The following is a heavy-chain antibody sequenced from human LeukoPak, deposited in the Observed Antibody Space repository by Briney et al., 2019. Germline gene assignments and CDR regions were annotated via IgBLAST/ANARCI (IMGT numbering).Heavy chain of an antibody. CDR1: GFTFSVYG. J-gene: IGHJ5*02. V-gene: IGHV3-23*01. D-gene: IGHD3-22*01. Sequence: GGTLRLSCAASGFTFSVYGMSWVRQAPGKGLEWVSGIRGIGGKTYYADSVKGRFTISRDNSKNTLYLQMNSLRAEDTAVYYCAKGRYDITWGQGTLVTVSS. CDR2: IRGIGGKT. CDR3: AKGRYDIT.